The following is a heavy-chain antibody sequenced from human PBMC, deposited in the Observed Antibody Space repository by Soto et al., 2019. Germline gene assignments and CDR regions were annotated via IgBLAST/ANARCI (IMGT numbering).Heavy chain of an antibody. CDR3: ARQRIAAAGGSFDY. CDR1: RSSGDY. D-gene: IGHD6-13*01. J-gene: IGHJ4*02. Sequence: RSSGDYRDWKHKTPWKGLSFIAYISYIGTTYYTPSLSSRVTISVDTSKSQFSLKLSSVTAADTAVYYCARQRIAAAGGSFDYWGQGTLVTVSS. V-gene: IGHV4-39*01. CDR2: ISYIGTT.